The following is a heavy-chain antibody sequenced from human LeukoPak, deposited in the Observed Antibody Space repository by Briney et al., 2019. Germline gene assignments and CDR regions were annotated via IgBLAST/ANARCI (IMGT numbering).Heavy chain of an antibody. Sequence: PSETPSLTCAVSGYSISSGYYWGCIPHPPERGLESSGSIYHSGRTYYNPSPKSRVTISVDTSKNQFSLKLSSVTAADTVVYYCAKRDYDREFDPWGQGTLVTVSS. CDR1: GYSISSGYY. D-gene: IGHD3-9*01. CDR3: AKRDYDREFDP. V-gene: IGHV4-38-2*01. CDR2: IYHSGRT. J-gene: IGHJ5*02.